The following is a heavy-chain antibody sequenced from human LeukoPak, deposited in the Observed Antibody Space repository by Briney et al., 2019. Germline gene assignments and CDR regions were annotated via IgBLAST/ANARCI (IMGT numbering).Heavy chain of an antibody. V-gene: IGHV4-59*08. CDR2: VYYTGST. J-gene: IGHJ4*02. CDR1: GGSVSNYY. CDR3: ARHFAYSSSSYFDY. D-gene: IGHD6-6*01. Sequence: KASETLSLTCSVSGGSVSNYYWSWIRQPPGKGLEWTGYVYYTGSTNYNPSLKSRVTMFEDKSKNQFSLRLYSVTVADTAVYYCARHFAYSSSSYFDYWGQGGLVTVSS.